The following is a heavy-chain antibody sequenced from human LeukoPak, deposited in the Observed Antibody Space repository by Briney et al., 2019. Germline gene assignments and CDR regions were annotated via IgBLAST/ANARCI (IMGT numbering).Heavy chain of an antibody. Sequence: GGSLRLPCAASGFTFSNYWMHWVRQAPGKGLVWVSRINSDGSSITYADSVKGRFTISRDNAKNTVYLEMNSLRVEDTAVYYCARKGIAVFGAFDIWGQGTMVTVSS. J-gene: IGHJ3*02. CDR1: GFTFSNYW. D-gene: IGHD6-19*01. CDR2: INSDGSSI. CDR3: ARKGIAVFGAFDI. V-gene: IGHV3-74*03.